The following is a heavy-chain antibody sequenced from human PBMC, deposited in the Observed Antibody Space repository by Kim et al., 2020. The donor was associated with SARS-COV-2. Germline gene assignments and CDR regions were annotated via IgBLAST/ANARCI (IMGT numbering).Heavy chain of an antibody. V-gene: IGHV4-39*01. CDR3: ARLNDILTGYRPNWYFDL. J-gene: IGHJ2*01. Sequence: SETLSLTCTVSGGSISSSSYYWGWIRQPPGKGLEWIGSIYYSGSTYYNPSLKSRVTISVDTSKNQFSLKLSSVTAADTAVYYCARLNDILTGYRPNWYFDLWGRGTLVTVSS. CDR2: IYYSGST. D-gene: IGHD3-9*01. CDR1: GGSISSSSYY.